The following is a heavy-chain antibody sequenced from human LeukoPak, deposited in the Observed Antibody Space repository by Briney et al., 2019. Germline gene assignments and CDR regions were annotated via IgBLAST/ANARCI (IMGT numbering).Heavy chain of an antibody. Sequence: SVKVSCEASGGTFSSYTISWVRQAPGQGLEWMGRIIPILGIANYAQKFQGRVTITADKSTSTAYMELSSLRSEDTAVYYCASPGRDYYYDSSGYYYAGDAFDIWGQGTMVTVSS. J-gene: IGHJ3*02. V-gene: IGHV1-69*02. CDR3: ASPGRDYYYDSSGYYYAGDAFDI. D-gene: IGHD3-22*01. CDR1: GGTFSSYT. CDR2: IIPILGIA.